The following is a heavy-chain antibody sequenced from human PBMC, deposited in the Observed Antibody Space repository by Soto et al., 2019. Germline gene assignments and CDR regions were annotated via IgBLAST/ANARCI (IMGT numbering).Heavy chain of an antibody. CDR2: ISWDGGST. J-gene: IGHJ2*01. Sequence: DVQLVESGGVVVQPGGSLRLSCAASGFTFDDYTMHWVRQAPGKGLEWVSLISWDGGSTYYADSVKGRFTISRDNSKNSLYLQMNSLRTEDTALYYCAKAGEYYYGARGYFDLWGRGTLVTVSS. V-gene: IGHV3-43*01. D-gene: IGHD3-10*01. CDR3: AKAGEYYYGARGYFDL. CDR1: GFTFDDYT.